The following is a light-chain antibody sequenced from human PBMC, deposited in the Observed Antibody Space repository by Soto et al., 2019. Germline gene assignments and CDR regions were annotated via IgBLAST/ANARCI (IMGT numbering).Light chain of an antibody. CDR2: EGS. CDR1: SSDVGSYNL. CDR3: CSYAGSSLYV. V-gene: IGLV2-23*01. Sequence: QSALTQPASVSGSPGQSITISCTGTSSDVGSYNLVSWYQQHPGKAPKLMIYEGSKRPSGVSNRFSGSKSGNTASLTISGLQDEDEADYYCCSYAGSSLYVFGTGTKVTFL. J-gene: IGLJ1*01.